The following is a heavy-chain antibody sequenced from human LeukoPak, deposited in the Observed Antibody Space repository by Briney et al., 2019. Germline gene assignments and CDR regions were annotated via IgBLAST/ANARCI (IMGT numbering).Heavy chain of an antibody. CDR3: AHRGKYLTWFDP. Sequence: SGPTLVKPTQTLTLTCTFSGFSLTTSAVGVGWIRKPPGQALEWLALIYSDNDKRFNPSLKSRLSITKDTSKNQVVLTLTNVDLVDTATYSCAHRGKYLTWFDPWGQGTLVIVSS. D-gene: IGHD2-2*01. CDR2: IYSDNDK. CDR1: GFSLTTSAVG. V-gene: IGHV2-5*02. J-gene: IGHJ5*02.